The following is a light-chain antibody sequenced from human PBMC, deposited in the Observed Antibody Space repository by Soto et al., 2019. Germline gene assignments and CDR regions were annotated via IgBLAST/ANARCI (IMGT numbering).Light chain of an antibody. CDR2: GAS. V-gene: IGKV3-20*01. J-gene: IGKJ1*01. CDR3: QQYGSSSRT. CDR1: QSVSSN. Sequence: EIVMTQSPATLSVSPGERAALSCRASQSVSSNLAWYQQNTGQAPRLVIYGASSRATGIPDRFSGSGSGTDFTLTISRLEPEDFAVYYCQQYGSSSRTFGQGTKVDIK.